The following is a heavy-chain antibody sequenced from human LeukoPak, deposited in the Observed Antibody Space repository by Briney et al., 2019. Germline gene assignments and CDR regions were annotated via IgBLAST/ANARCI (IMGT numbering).Heavy chain of an antibody. D-gene: IGHD7-27*01. J-gene: IGHJ4*02. CDR2: MSPNGGDT. CDR3: ARGPPNWGYDY. CDR1: GYTFTSCD. V-gene: IGHV1-8*01. Sequence: ASVKVSCKASGYTFTSCDFNWVRQATGQRPEWMGWMSPNGGDTGYAQKFQDRVTMTRNTSISTAYMELSSLRSDDTAVYYCARGPPNWGYDYWGPGTLVTVSS.